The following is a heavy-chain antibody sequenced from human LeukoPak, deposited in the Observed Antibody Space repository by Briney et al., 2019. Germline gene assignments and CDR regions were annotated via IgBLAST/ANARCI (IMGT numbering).Heavy chain of an antibody. CDR2: LSGSGGNT. D-gene: IGHD2-2*01. V-gene: IGHV3-23*01. Sequence: GGSLRLSCAASGCIFSSYAMSWVRQAPGKGLDGVSALSGSGGNTYYADSVKGRFTISRDNSKSTLYLQMNSLRGDDTAVYYCAKDRMKWRVAAASIEYWGRGTLVTVST. CDR1: GCIFSSYA. CDR3: AKDRMKWRVAAASIEY. J-gene: IGHJ4*02.